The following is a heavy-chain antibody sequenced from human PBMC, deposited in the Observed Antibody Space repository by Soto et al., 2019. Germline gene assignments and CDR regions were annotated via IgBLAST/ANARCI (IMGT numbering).Heavy chain of an antibody. V-gene: IGHV4-59*01. CDR1: GGSISSYY. J-gene: IGHJ3*02. CDR2: IYYSGST. Sequence: WETLSLTGTVSGGSISSYYWSWIRQPPGKGLEWIGYIYYSGSTNYNPSLKSRVTISVDTSKNQFSLKLSSVTAADTAVYYCARDQSWRGSHDAFDIWGQGTMVTVSS. CDR3: ARDQSWRGSHDAFDI. D-gene: IGHD3-16*01.